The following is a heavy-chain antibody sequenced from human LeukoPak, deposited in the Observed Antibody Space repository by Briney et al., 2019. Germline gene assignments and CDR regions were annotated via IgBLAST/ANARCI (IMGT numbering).Heavy chain of an antibody. CDR2: INPNSGGT. CDR3: AGLDEWETFDY. CDR1: GYTFTGYY. J-gene: IGHJ4*02. D-gene: IGHD1-26*01. Sequence: GASVKVSCKACGYTFTGYYMHWVRQAPGQGLEWMGWINPNSGGTNYAQKFQGRVTMTRDTSISTAYMDLSRLRSDDTAVYYCAGLDEWETFDYWGQGTLVTVAS. V-gene: IGHV1-2*02.